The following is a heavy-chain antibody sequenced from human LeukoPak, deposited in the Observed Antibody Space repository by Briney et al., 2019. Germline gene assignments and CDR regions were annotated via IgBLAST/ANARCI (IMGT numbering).Heavy chain of an antibody. Sequence: GGSLRLSCAASGFTFSSYAMSWVRQAPGKGLEWVSAISGSGGSTYYADSVKGRFTISRDNSKNTLYLQMNSLRAEDTAVYYCAKDLFGHYDFWSGQGAFDIWGQGTMVTVS. D-gene: IGHD3-3*01. V-gene: IGHV3-23*01. CDR1: GFTFSSYA. CDR3: AKDLFGHYDFWSGQGAFDI. J-gene: IGHJ3*02. CDR2: ISGSGGST.